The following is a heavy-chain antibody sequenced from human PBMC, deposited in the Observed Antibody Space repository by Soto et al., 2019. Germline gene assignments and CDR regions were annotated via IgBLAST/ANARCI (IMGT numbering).Heavy chain of an antibody. CDR3: ARDFPVGPYYYYYYMDV. CDR2: IKPDGSEK. CDR1: GFTFSSYW. J-gene: IGHJ6*03. D-gene: IGHD2-15*01. V-gene: IGHV3-7*01. Sequence: EVQLVESGGGLVQPGGSLRLSCAASGFTFSSYWMSWVRQAPGKGLEWVANIKPDGSEKYYVDSVKGRFTISSDNAKNSLYLQMKSLRAEDTAVYYCARDFPVGPYYYYYYMDVWGKGTTVTVSS.